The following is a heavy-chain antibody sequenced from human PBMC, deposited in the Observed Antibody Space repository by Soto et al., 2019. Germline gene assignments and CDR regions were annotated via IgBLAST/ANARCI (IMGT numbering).Heavy chain of an antibody. V-gene: IGHV1-3*01. J-gene: IGHJ6*02. Sequence: QVQLVQSGAEVKKPGASVKVSCKASGYTFTNYAMHWVRQAPGQRLEWMGWINAGNGNTKYSQKFQGRVTITRDTSASTAYMGLSSLRSEDTAVYYCARGPLLWGDVWGQGTTVTVSS. CDR3: ARGPLLWGDV. D-gene: IGHD3-10*01. CDR1: GYTFTNYA. CDR2: INAGNGNT.